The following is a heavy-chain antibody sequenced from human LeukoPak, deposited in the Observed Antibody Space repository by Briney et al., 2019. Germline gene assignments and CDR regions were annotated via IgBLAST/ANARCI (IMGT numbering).Heavy chain of an antibody. V-gene: IGHV2-5*02. D-gene: IGHD3-10*01. J-gene: IGHJ4*02. Sequence: KKSGPTQANPTQPLTLTCTFSRYLRSTSAVGVGWIRQPPGKDLEWLAHIYWGDDRRNSPALKSRPTINKDTSKNQVVLTMTNMDPVDTATYLCAHTEVLLWFGELSPVPPKHWGQGTLVTVSS. CDR1: RYLRSTSAVG. CDR2: IYWGDDR. CDR3: AHTEVLLWFGELSPVPPKH.